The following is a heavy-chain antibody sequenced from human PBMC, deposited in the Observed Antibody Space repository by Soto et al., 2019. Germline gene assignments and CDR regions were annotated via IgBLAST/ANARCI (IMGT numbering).Heavy chain of an antibody. V-gene: IGHV1-8*01. D-gene: IGHD3-10*01. J-gene: IGHJ4*02. CDR2: MNPNSGNT. CDR1: GYTFTSYD. Sequence: QVQLVQSGAEVKKPGASVKVSCKASGYTFTSYDINWVRQATGQGLEWMGWMNPNSGNTGYAQKFQGRVTMTRNTSLSTAYMELSSLRSEETAVYYCARGRGPYGSGSYYYYFDYWGQGTLVTVSS. CDR3: ARGRGPYGSGSYYYYFDY.